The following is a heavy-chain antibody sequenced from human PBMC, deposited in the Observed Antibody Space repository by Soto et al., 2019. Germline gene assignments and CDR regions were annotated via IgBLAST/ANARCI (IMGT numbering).Heavy chain of an antibody. Sequence: VKVSCKASGYTFTDYAIQWVRQAPGQRLEWMGWINAGNGNTKYSQKFQGRVTITRDTSASTAYIELSSLRSEDTAVYYCAREVSVGNYYYYGMDVWGQGTTVTVSS. J-gene: IGHJ6*02. CDR2: INAGNGNT. CDR3: AREVSVGNYYYYGMDV. CDR1: GYTFTDYA. D-gene: IGHD1-26*01. V-gene: IGHV1-3*01.